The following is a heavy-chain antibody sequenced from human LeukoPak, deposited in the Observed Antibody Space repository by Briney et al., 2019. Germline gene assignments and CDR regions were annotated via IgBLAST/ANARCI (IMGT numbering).Heavy chain of an antibody. CDR1: GGTFSSYA. J-gene: IGHJ4*02. CDR3: AREGEEVIRSVRYFDY. V-gene: IGHV1-69*01. D-gene: IGHD3-10*01. CDR2: IIPIFGTA. Sequence: SVKVSCKASGGTFSSYAISWVRHAPGQGLEWMGGIIPIFGTANYAQKLQGRVTITADESTSTAYMELSSLRSEDTAVYYCAREGEEVIRSVRYFDYWGQGTLVTVSS.